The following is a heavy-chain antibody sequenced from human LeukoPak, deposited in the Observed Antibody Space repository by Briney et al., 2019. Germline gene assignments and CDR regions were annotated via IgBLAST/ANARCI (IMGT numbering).Heavy chain of an antibody. D-gene: IGHD2-2*01. CDR3: ARESDRGCSSTSCPRDY. CDR2: ISRDSNYI. Sequence: PGGSLRLSCTTSGFTFSSYSMNWFRQAPGEGLEWVSSISRDSNYIYHADSVRGRFTTSRDNAKNSLYLQMDSLRAEDTAVYFCARESDRGCSSTSCPRDYWGQGILVTISS. J-gene: IGHJ4*02. V-gene: IGHV3-21*01. CDR1: GFTFSSYS.